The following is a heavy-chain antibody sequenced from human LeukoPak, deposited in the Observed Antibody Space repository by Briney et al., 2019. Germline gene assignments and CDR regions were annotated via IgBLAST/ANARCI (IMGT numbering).Heavy chain of an antibody. V-gene: IGHV1-46*01. J-gene: IGHJ4*02. D-gene: IGHD6-13*01. CDR3: ATERGYTSSWARNPFDY. Sequence: ASVKVSCKASGYTFTSYYMHWVRQAPGQGLEWMGIINPSGGSTSYAQKFQGRVTVTRNTSITTAYMQLTSLRFDDTAVYYCATERGYTSSWARNPFDYWGQGTLVTVSS. CDR1: GYTFTSYY. CDR2: INPSGGST.